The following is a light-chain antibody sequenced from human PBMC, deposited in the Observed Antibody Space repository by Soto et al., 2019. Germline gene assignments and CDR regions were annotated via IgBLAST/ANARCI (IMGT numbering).Light chain of an antibody. J-gene: IGKJ4*01. CDR3: QQYGSSPALT. CDR2: GAS. V-gene: IGKV3-20*01. Sequence: EIVLTQSPGTRSLSPGERATLSCRASQSVSSSYLAWYQQKPGQAPRLRIYGASSRATGIPDRFSGSGSRTDFTLTISRLEPEDFAVYYCQQYGSSPALTFGGGTKVEIK. CDR1: QSVSSSY.